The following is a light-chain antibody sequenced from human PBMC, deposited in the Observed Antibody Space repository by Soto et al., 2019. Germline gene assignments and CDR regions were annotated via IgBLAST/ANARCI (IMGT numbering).Light chain of an antibody. J-gene: IGKJ5*01. CDR1: QSVSSN. CDR2: GAS. V-gene: IGKV3-15*01. Sequence: EMVMTQSPATRSVSPWERATLSCRASQSVSSNLAWYQQKPGQAPRLPIYGASTRATGIPARLSGSGSGTELTLTISSLQSEDFAVYYRQQHAISHIPFGQGSRPDIK. CDR3: QQHAISHIP.